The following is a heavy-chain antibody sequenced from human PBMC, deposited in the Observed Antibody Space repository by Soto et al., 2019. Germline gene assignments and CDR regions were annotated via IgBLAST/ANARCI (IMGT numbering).Heavy chain of an antibody. V-gene: IGHV3-30*18. D-gene: IGHD2-2*01. J-gene: IGHJ4*02. Sequence: VGSLRLSCAASGFTFSSYGMHWVRQAPGKGLEWVAVISYDGSNKYYADSVKGRFTISRDNSKNTLYLQMNSLRAEDTAVYYCAKESQIVVPDATDPYFDYWGQGTLVTVSS. CDR2: ISYDGSNK. CDR1: GFTFSSYG. CDR3: AKESQIVVPDATDPYFDY.